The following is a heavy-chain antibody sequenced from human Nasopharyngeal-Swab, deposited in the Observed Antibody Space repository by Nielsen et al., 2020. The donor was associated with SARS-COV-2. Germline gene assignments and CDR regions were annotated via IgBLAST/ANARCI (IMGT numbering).Heavy chain of an antibody. CDR1: GFTFDDYA. CDR2: ISWNSGSI. Sequence: GGSLRLSCAASGFTFDDYAMHWVRQAPGKGLEWVPGISWNSGSIGYADSVKGRFTISRDNAKNSLYLQMNSLRAEDTALYYCAKTMVYSSSSYYFDYWGQGTLVTVSS. CDR3: AKTMVYSSSSYYFDY. D-gene: IGHD6-6*01. J-gene: IGHJ4*02. V-gene: IGHV3-9*01.